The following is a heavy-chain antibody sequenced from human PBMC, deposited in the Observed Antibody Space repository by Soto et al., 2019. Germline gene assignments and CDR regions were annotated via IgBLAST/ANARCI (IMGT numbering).Heavy chain of an antibody. CDR1: GFTFSSYA. J-gene: IGHJ6*02. CDR2: ISGSGGST. Sequence: EVQLLESGGGLVQPGGSLRLSCAASGFTFSSYAMSWVRQAPGKGLEWVSAISGSGGSTYYADSVKGRFTISRDNSKNPLYLQMNSLRAEDTAVYYCAKDHYDSSGYYSDDYYYYGMDVWGQGTTVTVSS. V-gene: IGHV3-23*01. D-gene: IGHD3-22*01. CDR3: AKDHYDSSGYYSDDYYYYGMDV.